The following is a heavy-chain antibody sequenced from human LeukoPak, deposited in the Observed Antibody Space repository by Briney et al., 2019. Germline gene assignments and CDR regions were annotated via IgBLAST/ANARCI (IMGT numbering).Heavy chain of an antibody. D-gene: IGHD2-21*02. CDR3: ARTAILEKAFDI. Sequence: ASVKVSCKASGYTFTGYYMHWVRQAPGQGLEWMGWINPNSGGTNYAQKFQGRVTMTRDMSTSTVYMELSSLRSEDTAVYYCARTAILEKAFDIWGQGTMVTVSS. V-gene: IGHV1-2*02. CDR2: INPNSGGT. J-gene: IGHJ3*02. CDR1: GYTFTGYY.